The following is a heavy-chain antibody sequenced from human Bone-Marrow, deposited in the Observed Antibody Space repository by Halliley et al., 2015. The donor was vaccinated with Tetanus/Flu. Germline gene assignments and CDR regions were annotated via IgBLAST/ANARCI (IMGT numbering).Heavy chain of an antibody. V-gene: IGHV4-59*01. Sequence: GYIYSSGTPNSNPSLRGRVSMSVDTSKNQFSLKLMSVTAADTAVYYCARDSSWLVLPNGMDVWGLGTPVTVSS. J-gene: IGHJ6*02. CDR3: ARDSSWLVLPNGMDV. D-gene: IGHD2-2*01. CDR2: IYSSGTP.